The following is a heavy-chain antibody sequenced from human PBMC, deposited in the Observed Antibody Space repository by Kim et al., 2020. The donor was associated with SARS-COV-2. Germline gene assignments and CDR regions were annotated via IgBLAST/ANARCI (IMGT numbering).Heavy chain of an antibody. J-gene: IGHJ6*02. CDR3: AKGDRNSGYYTYALDV. CDR2: ISASSGKT. Sequence: GGSLRLSCAASGFSFSHYAMGWVRQAPAKGLEWVSSISASSGKTYYAGSVKGRFTISRDNSRDTLFLQMNSLRAEDTAVYYCAKGDRNSGYYTYALDVWGRGTAVTVSS. CDR1: GFSFSHYA. V-gene: IGHV3-23*01. D-gene: IGHD3-22*01.